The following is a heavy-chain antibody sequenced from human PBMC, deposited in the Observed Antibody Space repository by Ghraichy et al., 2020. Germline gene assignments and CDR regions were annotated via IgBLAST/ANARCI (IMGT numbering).Heavy chain of an antibody. CDR3: ARDGKGCSSTSCYSDC. CDR2: ISYDGSNK. D-gene: IGHD2-2*02. CDR1: GFTFSSYA. Sequence: GGSLRLSCAASGFTFSSYALHWVRQAPGKGLEWVALISYDGSNKYYPDSVKGRFTISRDNSKNTLYLQVNSLRVEDTAVYYCARDGKGCSSTSCYSDCWGQGTLVTVSS. V-gene: IGHV3-30*04. J-gene: IGHJ4*02.